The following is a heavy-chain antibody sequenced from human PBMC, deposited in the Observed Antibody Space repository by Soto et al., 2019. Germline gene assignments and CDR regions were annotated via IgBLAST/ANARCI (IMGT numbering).Heavy chain of an antibody. Sequence: ASVKGSCKASGYGFTSYGVSWLRQAPGQGLEWMGWISAYNGNTNYAQKLQGRVTMTTDTSTSTAYMELRSLRSDDTAVYYCARVPLYGDYVIWFDPWGQGTLVTVSS. CDR2: ISAYNGNT. CDR3: ARVPLYGDYVIWFDP. V-gene: IGHV1-18*01. J-gene: IGHJ5*02. D-gene: IGHD4-17*01. CDR1: GYGFTSYG.